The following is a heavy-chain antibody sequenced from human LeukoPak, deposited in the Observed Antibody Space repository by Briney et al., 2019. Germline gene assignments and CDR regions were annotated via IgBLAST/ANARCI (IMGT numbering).Heavy chain of an antibody. CDR2: IISNGGST. CDR1: GFPFISYA. Sequence: GGSLNLSCAASGFPFISYAIHWVRQAPGKGLEYVWGIISNGGSTYYGNSMKGRFTISRDNSNNTLYLQMGSLKAEDMAVYYCARSYYYGSGRPGRMDVWGQGTTVTVSS. CDR3: ARSYYYGSGRPGRMDV. J-gene: IGHJ6*02. D-gene: IGHD3-10*01. V-gene: IGHV3-64*01.